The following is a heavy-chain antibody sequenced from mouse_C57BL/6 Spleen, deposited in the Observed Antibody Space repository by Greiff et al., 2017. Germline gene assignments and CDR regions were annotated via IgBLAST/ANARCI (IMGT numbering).Heavy chain of an antibody. D-gene: IGHD1-1*01. CDR1: GYTFTSYW. V-gene: IGHV1-69*01. Sequence: QVQLQQPGAELVMPGASVKLSCKASGYTFTSYWMHWVKQRPGQGLEWIGEIDPSDSYTNYNQKFKGKSTLTVDKSSSTAYMQLSSLTSEDSAVYYCARSVVAKDYFDYWGQGTTLTVSS. CDR2: IDPSDSYT. J-gene: IGHJ2*01. CDR3: ARSVVAKDYFDY.